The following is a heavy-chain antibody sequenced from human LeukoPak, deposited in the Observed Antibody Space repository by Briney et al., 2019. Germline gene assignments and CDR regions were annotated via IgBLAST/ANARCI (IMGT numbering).Heavy chain of an antibody. CDR1: GFTFSDYW. CDR3: VRDMDV. V-gene: IGHV3-7*05. CDR2: IQQDGSEK. J-gene: IGHJ6*02. Sequence: GESLRLSCAASGFTFSDYWMSWVRQAPGKGLEWVANIQQDGSEKYYVDSVKGRFTISRDNPKNSLYLQMNSLRAEDTAVYFCVRDMDVWAQGTTVTVSS.